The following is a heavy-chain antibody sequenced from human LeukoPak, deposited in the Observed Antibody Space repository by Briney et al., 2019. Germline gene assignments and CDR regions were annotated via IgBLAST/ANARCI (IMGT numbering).Heavy chain of an antibody. Sequence: GGSLRLSCAASGFTFSSYAISWVRQAPGQGLEWMGWINPNSGGTNYAQKFQGRVTMTRDTSISTAYMELSRLRSDDTAVYYCARDGGMITFGGVIVTFDPWGQGTLVTVSS. CDR1: GFTFSSYA. V-gene: IGHV1-2*02. CDR2: INPNSGGT. CDR3: ARDGGMITFGGVIVTFDP. D-gene: IGHD3-16*02. J-gene: IGHJ5*02.